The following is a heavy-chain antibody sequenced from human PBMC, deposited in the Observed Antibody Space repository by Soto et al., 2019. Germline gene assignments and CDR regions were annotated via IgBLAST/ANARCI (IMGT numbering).Heavy chain of an antibody. Sequence: GGSLRLSCAASGFTFSTYGMNWVRQAPGKGLEWVSSISSSGDYVHYADSVKGRFIISRDNAKNSLSLQMNSLRAEDTAVYFCARDDYYDLLTGYFDDAFDIWGQGTMVTVSS. CDR2: ISSSGDYV. V-gene: IGHV3-21*01. CDR1: GFTFSTYG. D-gene: IGHD3-9*01. CDR3: ARDDYYDLLTGYFDDAFDI. J-gene: IGHJ3*02.